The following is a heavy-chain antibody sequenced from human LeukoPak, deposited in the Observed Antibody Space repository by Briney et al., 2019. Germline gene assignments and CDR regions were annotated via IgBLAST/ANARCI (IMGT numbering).Heavy chain of an antibody. J-gene: IGHJ4*02. Sequence: SETLSLTCTVSGGSISSYYWSWIRQPPGKGLEWIGYIYYSGSTNYNPSLKSRVTISVDTSKNQFSLKLSSVTAADTAVYYCARGEAVAVLEYWGQGTLVTVSS. CDR2: IYYSGST. V-gene: IGHV4-59*01. CDR3: ARGEAVAVLEY. D-gene: IGHD6-19*01. CDR1: GGSISSYY.